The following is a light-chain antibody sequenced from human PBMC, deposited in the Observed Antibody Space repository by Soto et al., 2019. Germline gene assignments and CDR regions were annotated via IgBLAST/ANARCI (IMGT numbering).Light chain of an antibody. CDR1: SSDVGGYKY. V-gene: IGLV2-8*01. CDR3: SSYTSSYIYV. J-gene: IGLJ1*01. Sequence: QSVLTQPPSASGSPGQSVTISCTGTSSDVGGYKYVSWYQQHPGKVPKLMIYEVSNRPSGVSDRFSGSKSGNTASLTISGLQAEDEADYYCSSYTSSYIYVFGTGTKVTVL. CDR2: EVS.